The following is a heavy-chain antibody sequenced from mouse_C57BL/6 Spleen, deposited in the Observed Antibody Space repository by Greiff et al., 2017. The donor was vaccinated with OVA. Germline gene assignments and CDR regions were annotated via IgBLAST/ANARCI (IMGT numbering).Heavy chain of an antibody. Sequence: QVQLKASGPELVKPGASVQISCQASGYAFSSSWLNWVKQRPGKGLAWIGRIYAGDGDTNCNGKFKGQATLTADKSSSTSYMQHSSLTSEDSAVYFCARERGTHYDSMNYWGQGTSVTVSS. CDR2: IYAGDGDT. J-gene: IGHJ4*01. CDR1: GYAFSSSW. CDR3: ARERGTHYDSMNY. D-gene: IGHD2-14*01. V-gene: IGHV1-82*01.